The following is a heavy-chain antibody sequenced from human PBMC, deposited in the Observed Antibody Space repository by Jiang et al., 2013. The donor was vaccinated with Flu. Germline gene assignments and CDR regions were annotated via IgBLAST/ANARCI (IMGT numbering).Heavy chain of an antibody. CDR2: IYPGDSVT. D-gene: IGHD2-15*01. CDR3: ARLYYGSGGFATPFHY. V-gene: IGHV5-51*01. CDR1: GYTFTKYW. J-gene: IGHJ4*02. Sequence: QLVESGAEVKKPGESLKISCQGSGYTFTKYWIAWVRQMPGKGLEWMGIIYPGDSVTTYNPSFQGQVTISVDTSTRIVSLQWNSLKASDTAMYYCARLYYGSGGFATPFHYWGQGTLVSVSS.